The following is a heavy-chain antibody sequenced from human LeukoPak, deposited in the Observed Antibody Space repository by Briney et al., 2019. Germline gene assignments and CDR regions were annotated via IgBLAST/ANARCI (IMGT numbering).Heavy chain of an antibody. Sequence: GGSLRLSCAASGFTVSSNYMSWVRQAPGKGLEWVSIIYSGGSTYYADSVRGRFTISRDNSKNTLYLLMNSLRAEDTAVYYCATSGWWGYFDYWGQGALVTVSS. J-gene: IGHJ4*02. V-gene: IGHV3-66*01. D-gene: IGHD6-19*01. CDR1: GFTVSSNY. CDR3: ATSGWWGYFDY. CDR2: IYSGGST.